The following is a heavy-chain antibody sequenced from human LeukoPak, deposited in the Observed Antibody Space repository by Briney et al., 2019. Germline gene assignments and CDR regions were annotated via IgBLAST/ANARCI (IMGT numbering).Heavy chain of an antibody. D-gene: IGHD3-22*01. J-gene: IGHJ4*02. CDR2: INYSGST. Sequence: PSETLSLTRTVSGGSISSYYWSWIRQPPGKGLEWIGYINYSGSTNYNPSLKSRVTISVDTSKNQFSLKLSSVTAADTAVYHCARVRYYDSSGYYMTNYFDYWGQGTLVTVSS. CDR3: ARVRYYDSSGYYMTNYFDY. CDR1: GGSISSYY. V-gene: IGHV4-59*01.